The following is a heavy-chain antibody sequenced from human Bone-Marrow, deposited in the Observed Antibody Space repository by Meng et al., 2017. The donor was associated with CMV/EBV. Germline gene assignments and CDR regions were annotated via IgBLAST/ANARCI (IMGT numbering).Heavy chain of an antibody. CDR2: IYYSGST. D-gene: IGHD6-13*01. V-gene: IGHV4-31*03. J-gene: IGHJ4*02. CDR1: GGSISSGGYY. Sequence: SETLSPTCTVSGGSISSGGYYWSWIRQHPGKGLEWIGYIYYSGSTYYNPSLKSRVTISVDTSKNQFSRKLSSVTAADTAVYYCARTFSSSWSSEGSDYFDHWGQGTLVTVSS. CDR3: ARTFSSSWSSEGSDYFDH.